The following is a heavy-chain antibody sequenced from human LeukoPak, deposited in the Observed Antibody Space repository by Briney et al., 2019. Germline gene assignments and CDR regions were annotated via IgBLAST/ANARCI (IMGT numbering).Heavy chain of an antibody. D-gene: IGHD1-26*01. J-gene: IGHJ4*02. CDR3: TRSPSLGGSYWGFDY. CDR1: GFTFSDYY. CDR2: LSPDGSSS. Sequence: PGGSLRLSCAASGFTFSDYYMSWVRQAPGKGLVWVSRLSPDGSSSVYADSVKGRFTVSRDNAKNTLYLQMNSLRADDTAVYYCTRSPSLGGSYWGFDYWGQGTLVTVSS. V-gene: IGHV3-74*01.